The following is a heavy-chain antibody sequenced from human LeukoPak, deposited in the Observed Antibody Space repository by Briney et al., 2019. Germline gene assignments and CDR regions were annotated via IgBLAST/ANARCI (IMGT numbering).Heavy chain of an antibody. CDR3: ARVWFGGVYADV. CDR1: GGSISSGGYY. D-gene: IGHD3-10*01. CDR2: IYYSGST. V-gene: IGHV4-31*11. Sequence: SQTLSLTCAVSGGSISSGGYYWSWIRQHPGKGLEWIGYIYYSGSTYYNPSLKSRVTISVDTSKNQFSLKLSSVTAADTAVYYCARVWFGGVYADVWGQGTTVTVSS. J-gene: IGHJ6*02.